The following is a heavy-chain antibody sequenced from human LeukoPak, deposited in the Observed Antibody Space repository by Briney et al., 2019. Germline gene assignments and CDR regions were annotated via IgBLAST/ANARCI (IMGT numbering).Heavy chain of an antibody. CDR1: GFTFSSYS. CDR3: ARGVGLLWFGELLLSWFDP. J-gene: IGHJ5*02. V-gene: IGHV3-21*01. D-gene: IGHD3-10*01. Sequence: PGGSLRPSCAASGFTFSSYSMNWVRQAPGKGLEWVSSISSSSSYIYYADSVKGRFTISRDNAKNSLYLQMNSLRAEDTAVYYCARGVGLLWFGELLLSWFDPWGQGTLVTVSS. CDR2: ISSSSSYI.